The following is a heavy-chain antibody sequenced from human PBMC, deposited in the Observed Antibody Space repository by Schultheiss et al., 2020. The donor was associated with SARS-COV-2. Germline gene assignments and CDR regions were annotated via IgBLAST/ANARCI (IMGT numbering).Heavy chain of an antibody. D-gene: IGHD3-3*01. V-gene: IGHV2-5*02. CDR1: DYSIRSDYYW. J-gene: IGHJ4*02. CDR2: IYWDDDK. Sequence: TLSLTCAVSDYSIRSDYYWGWIRQPPGKALEWLALIYWDDDKRYSPSLKSRLTITKDTSKNQVVLTMTNMDPVDTATYYCAHRPYYDFWSGYRTPIFDYWGQGTLVTVSS. CDR3: AHRPYYDFWSGYRTPIFDY.